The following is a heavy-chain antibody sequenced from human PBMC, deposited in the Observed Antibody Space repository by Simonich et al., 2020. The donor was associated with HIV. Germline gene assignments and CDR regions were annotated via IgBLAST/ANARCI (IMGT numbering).Heavy chain of an antibody. CDR2: TNHSGST. D-gene: IGHD4-4*01. Sequence: QLQLQESGPGLVKPSETLSLTCAVYGGSLSGYYWSWIRQPPGRGLEWIGETNHSGSTNNNPSLKSGVTISVDTAKKQISLKVRSVTAADTAVYYCARSKVYYYHYYMDVWGKGTTVTVSS. V-gene: IGHV4-34*01. CDR1: GGSLSGYY. CDR3: ARSKVYYYHYYMDV. J-gene: IGHJ6*03.